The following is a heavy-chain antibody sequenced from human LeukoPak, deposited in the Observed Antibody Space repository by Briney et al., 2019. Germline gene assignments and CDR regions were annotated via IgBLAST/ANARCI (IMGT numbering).Heavy chain of an antibody. CDR1: GGSISSGGYY. J-gene: IGHJ3*02. Sequence: SETLSLTCTVSGGSISSGGYYWSWIRQHPGKGLEWIGYIYYSGSTYYNPSLKSRVTISVDTSKNQFSLKLSSVTAADTAVYYCARPGVGSGRYGAFDIWGQGTMVTVSS. D-gene: IGHD5-18*01. CDR3: ARPGVGSGRYGAFDI. V-gene: IGHV4-31*03. CDR2: IYYSGST.